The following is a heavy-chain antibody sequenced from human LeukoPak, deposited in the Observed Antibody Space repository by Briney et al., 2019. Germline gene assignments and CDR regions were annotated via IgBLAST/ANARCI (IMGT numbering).Heavy chain of an antibody. CDR2: IIPIFGTA. V-gene: IGHV1-69*05. CDR3: ARARSPSSGYLLRDRNWFDP. D-gene: IGHD3-22*01. J-gene: IGHJ5*02. CDR1: GGTFSSYA. Sequence: SVKVSCKASGGTFSSYAISWVRQAPGQGLEWMGGIIPIFGTANYAQKFQGRVTITTDESTSTAYMELSSLRSEGTAVYYCARARSPSSGYLLRDRNWFDPWGQGTLVTVSS.